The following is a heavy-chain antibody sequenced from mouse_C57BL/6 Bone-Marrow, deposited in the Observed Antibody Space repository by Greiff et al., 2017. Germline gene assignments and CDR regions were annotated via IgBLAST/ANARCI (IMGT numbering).Heavy chain of an antibody. CDR3: ARGWAFDY. D-gene: IGHD1-1*02. V-gene: IGHV1-76*01. Sequence: VKLMESGAELVRPGASVKLSCKASGYTFTDYYINWVKQRPGQGLEWIARIYPGSGNTYYNEKFKGKATLTAEKSSSTAYMQLSSLTSEDSAVYFCARGWAFDYWGPGTTLTVSS. CDR2: IYPGSGNT. J-gene: IGHJ2*01. CDR1: GYTFTDYY.